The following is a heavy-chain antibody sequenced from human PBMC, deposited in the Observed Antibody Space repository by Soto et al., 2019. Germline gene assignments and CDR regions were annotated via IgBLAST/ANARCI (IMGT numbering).Heavy chain of an antibody. D-gene: IGHD5-18*01. CDR3: VHTGYSYDPFGY. V-gene: IGHV2-5*01. CDR1: XFSLTSYGVG. Sequence: QITLKEXXXXXXXXTQTLTLTXTFSXFSLTSYGVGXGXXXXXPGKALEWLALIFWNDDERYSPSLKSRLTITKDTSKNQVVLTMTNMDPVDTATYYCVHTGYSYDPFGYWGRGTLVTVSS. CDR2: IFWNDDE. J-gene: IGHJ4*02.